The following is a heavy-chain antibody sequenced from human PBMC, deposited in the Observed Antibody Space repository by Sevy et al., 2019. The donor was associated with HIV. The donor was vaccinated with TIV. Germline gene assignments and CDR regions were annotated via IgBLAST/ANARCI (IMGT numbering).Heavy chain of an antibody. J-gene: IGHJ5*02. V-gene: IGHV3-30-3*01. D-gene: IGHD6-13*01. CDR3: AKDDGYTINWYPRFDP. CDR1: GFSFNTHA. Sequence: GGSLRLSCAASGFSFNTHAMHWVRQAPGKGLDWVALISYDGSAKYYADSVKGRFTISRDNAKNTLYLQMKSLRREDTAVYYCAKDDGYTINWYPRFDPWGQGTLVTVSS. CDR2: ISYDGSAK.